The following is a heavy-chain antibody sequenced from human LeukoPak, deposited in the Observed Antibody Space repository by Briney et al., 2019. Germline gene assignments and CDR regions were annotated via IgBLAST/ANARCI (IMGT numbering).Heavy chain of an antibody. CDR2: IIPMFGTT. V-gene: IGHV1-69*06. Sequence: GASVKVSCKASGYTFTGYYMHWVRQAPGQGLEWMGGIIPMFGTTNYAQKFQGRVTITVDKSTSTAYMEVSSLRSEDTAVYYCARGLNYDFLIGSIPVYYSYYMDVWGKGTTVTVSS. CDR1: GYTFTGYY. D-gene: IGHD3-3*01. CDR3: ARGLNYDFLIGSIPVYYSYYMDV. J-gene: IGHJ6*03.